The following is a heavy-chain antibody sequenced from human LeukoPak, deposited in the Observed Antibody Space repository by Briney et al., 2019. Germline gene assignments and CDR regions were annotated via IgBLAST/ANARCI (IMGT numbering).Heavy chain of an antibody. J-gene: IGHJ4*02. Sequence: GGSLRLSCAASGFTFSSYAMHWVRQAPGKGLEWVAVISYDGSNKYYADPVKGRFTISRDNSKNTLYLQMNSLRAEDTAVYYCARGVGARGYFDYWGQGTLVTVSS. V-gene: IGHV3-30-3*01. CDR2: ISYDGSNK. CDR3: ARGVGARGYFDY. D-gene: IGHD1-26*01. CDR1: GFTFSSYA.